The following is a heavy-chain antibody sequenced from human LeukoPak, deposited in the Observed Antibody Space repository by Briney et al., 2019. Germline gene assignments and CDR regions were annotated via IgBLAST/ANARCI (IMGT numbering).Heavy chain of an antibody. CDR1: GFTFSSYE. D-gene: IGHD2-21*02. CDR3: ARMTGDCGGDCLG. J-gene: IGHJ4*02. V-gene: IGHV3-48*03. CDR2: ISSSGSTI. Sequence: GGSLRLSCAASGFTFSSYEINWVRQAPGKGLEWDSYISSSGSTIYYADSVKGRFTISRDNAKNSLYLQMNGLRAEDTAVYYCARMTGDCGGDCLGWGQGTLVTVSS.